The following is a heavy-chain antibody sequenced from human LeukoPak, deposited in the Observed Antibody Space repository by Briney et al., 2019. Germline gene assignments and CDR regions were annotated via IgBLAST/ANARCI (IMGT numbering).Heavy chain of an antibody. CDR1: GFTFSSYS. V-gene: IGHV3-21*01. Sequence: AGGSLRLSCAASGFTFSSYSMNWVRQAPGKGLEWVSSISSSSSYIYYADSVKGRFTISRDNAKNSLYLQMNSLRAEDTAVYYCARDLSYGDSTTYWGQGTLVTVSS. CDR3: ARDLSYGDSTTY. CDR2: ISSSSSYI. D-gene: IGHD4-17*01. J-gene: IGHJ4*02.